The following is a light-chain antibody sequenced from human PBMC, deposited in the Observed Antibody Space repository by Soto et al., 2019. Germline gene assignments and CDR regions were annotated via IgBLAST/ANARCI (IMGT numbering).Light chain of an antibody. CDR2: ETS. V-gene: IGKV3-11*01. CDR1: ESVAGY. Sequence: EIVLTQSPATLSLSPGKIATLSCRASESVAGYLAWYQQKPGLPPRLLIYETSNRVIGIPARFSGSGSGTDFTLTIRSLEPEDFGVYYCQQRWHWPSNTFGQGTRLEI. J-gene: IGKJ5*01. CDR3: QQRWHWPSNT.